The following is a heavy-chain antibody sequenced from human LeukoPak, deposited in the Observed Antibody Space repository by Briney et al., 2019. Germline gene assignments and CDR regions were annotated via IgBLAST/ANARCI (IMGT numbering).Heavy chain of an antibody. CDR3: AKDLITMFRGVPNY. J-gene: IGHJ4*02. D-gene: IGHD3-10*01. CDR2: IRYDGSNK. CDR1: GFTFSSYG. Sequence: GGSLRLSCAASGFTFSSYGMHWVRQAPGKGLEWVAFIRYDGSNKYYADSVKGRFTISRDNSENTLYPQMNSLRAEDTAVYYCAKDLITMFRGVPNYWGQGTLVTISS. V-gene: IGHV3-30*02.